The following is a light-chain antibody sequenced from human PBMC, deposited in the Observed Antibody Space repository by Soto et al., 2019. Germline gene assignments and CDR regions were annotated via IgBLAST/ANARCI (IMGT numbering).Light chain of an antibody. CDR3: SSYRSGGTFV. CDR2: VVS. CDR1: SSDVGGYNY. J-gene: IGLJ1*01. Sequence: QSVLTQPASVSGSPVQSIAISCTGTSSDVGGYNYVSWHQQHPGKAPKVLISVVSNRPSGVSNRFSGSKSGNTASLTISGLQAEDEADYYCSSYRSGGTFVFGSGTKVTVL. V-gene: IGLV2-14*01.